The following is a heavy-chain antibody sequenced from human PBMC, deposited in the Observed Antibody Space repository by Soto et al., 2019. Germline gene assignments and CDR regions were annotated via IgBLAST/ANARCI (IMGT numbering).Heavy chain of an antibody. CDR3: ARSSCSGCCSSTSCLNLFFCDAFDI. Sequence: PSETLARTFAFYGGSFRGDYWSWIRQPPGKVLELIGEINRSGITNYNPALKSRVTISVDTSKNKFSLKLSSVTAADTAVYYFARSSCSGCCSSTSCLNLFFCDAFDIWGEGTMVTDSS. CDR1: GGSFRGDY. V-gene: IGHV4-34*01. CDR2: INRSGIT. J-gene: IGHJ3*02. D-gene: IGHD2-2*01.